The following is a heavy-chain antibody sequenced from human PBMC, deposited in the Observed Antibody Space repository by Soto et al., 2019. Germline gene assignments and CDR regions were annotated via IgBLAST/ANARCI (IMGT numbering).Heavy chain of an antibody. CDR2: IRSKAYGGTT. CDR3: TSNKGFNPFIDY. CDR1: GFTFSSYS. Sequence: GGSLRLSCAASGFTFSSYSMNWVRQAPGKGLEWVGFIRSKAYGGTTEYAASVKGRFTISRDDSKSIAYLQMNSLKTEDTAVYYCTSNKGFNPFIDYWGQGTLVTVSS. D-gene: IGHD3-10*01. V-gene: IGHV3-49*04. J-gene: IGHJ4*02.